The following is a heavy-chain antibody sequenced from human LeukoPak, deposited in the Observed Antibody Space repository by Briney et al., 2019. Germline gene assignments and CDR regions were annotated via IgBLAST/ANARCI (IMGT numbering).Heavy chain of an antibody. J-gene: IGHJ4*02. CDR3: ASTGHYDSSGYYYAPHDY. D-gene: IGHD3-22*01. Sequence: SETLSLTCAVYGGSFSGYYWSWIRQPPGKGLEWIGENNHSGSTNYNPSLKSRVTISVDTSKNQFSLKLSSVTAADTAVYYCASTGHYDSSGYYYAPHDYWGQGTLVTVSS. CDR2: NNHSGST. CDR1: GGSFSGYY. V-gene: IGHV4-34*01.